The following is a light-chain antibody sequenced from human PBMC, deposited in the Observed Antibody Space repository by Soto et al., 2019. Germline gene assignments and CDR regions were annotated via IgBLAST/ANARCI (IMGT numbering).Light chain of an antibody. CDR2: GAS. J-gene: IGKJ1*01. CDR3: QQVDSYPRT. CDR1: QSIDRY. V-gene: IGKV1-39*01. Sequence: DIQMTQSPSSLSASVGDRVTITCRASQSIDRYLNWYQQKPGTAPKLLISGASSLRSGVPSRFSGSGSGTDFTLTINSLQPEDFATYYCQQVDSYPRTFGQGTKVEIK.